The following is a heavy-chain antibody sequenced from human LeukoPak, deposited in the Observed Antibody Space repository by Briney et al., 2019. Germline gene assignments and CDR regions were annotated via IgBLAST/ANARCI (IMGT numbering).Heavy chain of an antibody. CDR2: ISGSSSYI. CDR1: GFTFSTYG. J-gene: IGHJ6*03. CDR3: ARGVMVSYYMDV. D-gene: IGHD2-8*01. V-gene: IGHV3-21*01. Sequence: GGSLRLSCAASGFTFSTYGMHWVRQAPGKGLEWVSFISGSSSYIYYADSVKGRITISRDNAKNSLYLQMNSLRAEDTAVYYCARGVMVSYYMDVWGKGTTVTVSS.